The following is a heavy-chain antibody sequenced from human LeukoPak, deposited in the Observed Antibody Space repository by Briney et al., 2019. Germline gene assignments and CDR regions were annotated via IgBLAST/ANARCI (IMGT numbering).Heavy chain of an antibody. Sequence: PGGPLRPSCAASGFTFSYYKMNWVRQAPGKGLEWVSYISNSGATIYYADSVKGRFTISRDNAKSSLFLQMNSLRAEDTGVYYCARATFSSSGHSYWGQGTLVTVSS. CDR2: ISNSGATI. CDR3: ARATFSSSGHSY. V-gene: IGHV3-48*03. CDR1: GFTFSYYK. J-gene: IGHJ4*02. D-gene: IGHD6-13*01.